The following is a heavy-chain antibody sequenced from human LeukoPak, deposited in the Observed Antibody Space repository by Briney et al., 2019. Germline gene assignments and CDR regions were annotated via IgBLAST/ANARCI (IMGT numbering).Heavy chain of an antibody. CDR1: GGTFSSYA. V-gene: IGHV1-69*13. CDR3: ARHSGRHHLVERFDY. J-gene: IGHJ4*02. Sequence: SVKVSCKASGGTFSSYAISWVRQAPGQGLEWMGGIIPIFGTANYAQKFQGRVTITADESTSTAYMELSSLRSEDTAVYYCARHSGRHHLVERFDYWGQGTLVTVSS. D-gene: IGHD1-26*01. CDR2: IIPIFGTA.